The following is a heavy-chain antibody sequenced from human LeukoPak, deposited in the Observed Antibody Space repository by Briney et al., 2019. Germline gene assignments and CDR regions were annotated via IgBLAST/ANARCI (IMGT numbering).Heavy chain of an antibody. CDR2: INPNSGGT. D-gene: IGHD4-17*01. CDR3: ARAYGDYDVYDYMDV. V-gene: IGHV1-2*02. Sequence: ASVKVSCKASGYSFTGYYMHWVRQAPGQGLEWMGWINPNSGGTNYAQKFQGRVTMTRDTSISTAYMELSRLRSDDTAVYYCARAYGDYDVYDYMDVWGKGTTVTVSS. J-gene: IGHJ6*03. CDR1: GYSFTGYY.